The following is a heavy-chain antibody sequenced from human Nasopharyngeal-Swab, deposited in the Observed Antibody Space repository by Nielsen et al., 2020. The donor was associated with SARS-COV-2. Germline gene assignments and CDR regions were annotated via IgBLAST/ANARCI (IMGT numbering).Heavy chain of an antibody. V-gene: IGHV4-39*01. D-gene: IGHD3-3*01. J-gene: IGHJ4*02. CDR1: GGSISSSSYY. Sequence: ESPRLSCTVSGGSISSSSYYWGWIRQPPVKGLEYIGSIYYRGSTNYNPSLRSRVTISVDTSKNQFSLKLSSVTAADTAVYYCARREGAIFGVVTYFDYWGQGTLVTVSS. CDR2: IYYRGST. CDR3: ARREGAIFGVVTYFDY.